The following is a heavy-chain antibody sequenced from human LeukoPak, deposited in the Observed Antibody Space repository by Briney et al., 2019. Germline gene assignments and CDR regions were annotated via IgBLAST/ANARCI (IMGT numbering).Heavy chain of an antibody. Sequence: SQTLSLTCAISGDSVSSNSGAWNWIRQSPSRGLEWLGRTYYRSKWYTDYAVSVKSRITISPDTSKNQFSLQLNSVTPEDTAVYYCARVSRDYFDYWGQGTLVTVPS. CDR2: TYYRSKWYT. CDR3: ARVSRDYFDY. CDR1: GDSVSSNSGA. J-gene: IGHJ4*02. V-gene: IGHV6-1*01.